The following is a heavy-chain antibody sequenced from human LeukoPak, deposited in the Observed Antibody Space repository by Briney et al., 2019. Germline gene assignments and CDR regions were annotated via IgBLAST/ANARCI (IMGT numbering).Heavy chain of an antibody. J-gene: IGHJ4*02. CDR3: ARGVSSGYSVYYFDY. CDR2: IYSGGST. Sequence: GGSLRLSCAASGFTASSNYMSWVRQAPGKGLEWVSVIYSGGSTYYADSVKGRFTISRDNSKNTLYLQMNSLRAEDTAVYYCARGVSSGYSVYYFDYWGQGTLVTVSS. D-gene: IGHD3-22*01. CDR1: GFTASSNY. V-gene: IGHV3-53*01.